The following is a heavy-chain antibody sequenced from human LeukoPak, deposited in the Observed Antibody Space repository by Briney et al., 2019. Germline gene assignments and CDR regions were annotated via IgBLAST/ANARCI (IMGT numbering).Heavy chain of an antibody. J-gene: IGHJ3*02. V-gene: IGHV3-23*01. D-gene: IGHD3-10*01. Sequence: GGSLRLSCAASGFTFSSYGMSWVRQAPGKGLEWVSAISGSGGSTYYADSVKGRFTISRDNSKNTLYLQMNSLRAEDTAVYYCAKDHRVGYYGSGSFDAFDIWGQGTMVTVSS. CDR1: GFTFSSYG. CDR3: AKDHRVGYYGSGSFDAFDI. CDR2: ISGSGGST.